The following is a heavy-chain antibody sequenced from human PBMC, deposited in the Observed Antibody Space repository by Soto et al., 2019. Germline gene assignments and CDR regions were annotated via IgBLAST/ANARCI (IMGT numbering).Heavy chain of an antibody. CDR2: ISYGGSNK. CDR1: GFTFSSYG. J-gene: IGHJ4*02. CDR3: AKATISNTYYYDSSGYSYYFDY. D-gene: IGHD3-22*01. Sequence: VGSLRLSCAASGFTFSSYGMHWVRQAPGKGLEWVAVISYGGSNKYYADSVKGRFTISRDNSKNTLYLQMNSLRAEDTAVYYCAKATISNTYYYDSSGYSYYFDYWGQGTLVTVSS. V-gene: IGHV3-30*18.